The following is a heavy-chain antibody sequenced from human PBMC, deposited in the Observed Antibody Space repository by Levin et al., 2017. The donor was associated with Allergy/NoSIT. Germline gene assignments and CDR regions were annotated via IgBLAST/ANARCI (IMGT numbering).Heavy chain of an antibody. CDR3: ARCKWELLRLHDAFDI. Sequence: ASVKVSCAASGFTFSSYWMSWVRQAPGKGLEWVANIKQDGSEKYYVDSVKGRFTISRDNAKNSLYLQMNSLRAEDTAVYYCARCKWELLRLHDAFDIWGQGTMVTVSS. D-gene: IGHD1-26*01. CDR1: GFTFSSYW. J-gene: IGHJ3*02. CDR2: IKQDGSEK. V-gene: IGHV3-7*01.